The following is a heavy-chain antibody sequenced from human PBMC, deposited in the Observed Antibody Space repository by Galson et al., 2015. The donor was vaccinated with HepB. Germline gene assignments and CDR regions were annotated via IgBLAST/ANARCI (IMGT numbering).Heavy chain of an antibody. J-gene: IGHJ4*02. D-gene: IGHD2-15*01. V-gene: IGHV5-51*01. Sequence: QSGAEVKKPGESLKISCKGSGYSFTSYWIGWVRQMPGKGLEWMGIIYPGDSDTRYSPSFQGQVTISADKSISTAYLQWSSLKASDTAMYYCARQDSDSGGSATVNYWGQGTLVTVSS. CDR2: IYPGDSDT. CDR3: ARQDSDSGGSATVNY. CDR1: GYSFTSYW.